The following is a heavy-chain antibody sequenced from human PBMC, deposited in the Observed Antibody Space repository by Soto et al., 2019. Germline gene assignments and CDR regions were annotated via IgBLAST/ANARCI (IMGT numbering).Heavy chain of an antibody. CDR1: GFTVSSNY. V-gene: IGHV3-53*01. D-gene: IGHD6-13*01. CDR2: IYSGGST. J-gene: IGHJ4*02. CDR3: ARVGSGGSSWYAYYLDY. Sequence: PGGSLRLSCAASGFTVSSNYMSWVRQAPGKGLEWVSVIYSGGSTYYADSVKGRFTISRDNSKNTLYLQMNSLRAEDTAVYYCARVGSGGSSWYAYYLDYWGQGTLVTVSS.